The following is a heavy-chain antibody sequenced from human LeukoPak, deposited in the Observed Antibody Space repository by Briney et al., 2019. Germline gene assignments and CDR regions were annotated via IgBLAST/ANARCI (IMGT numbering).Heavy chain of an antibody. CDR3: ARADTAMEYFDY. Sequence: PGGSLRLSCAASGFTFSDYAMNWVRQAPGKGLEWVSSMSSSSSYIYYADSVKGRFTISRDNAKNSLYLQMNSLRAEDTAVYYCARADTAMEYFDYWGQGTLVTVSS. V-gene: IGHV3-21*01. J-gene: IGHJ4*02. CDR2: MSSSSSYI. CDR1: GFTFSDYA. D-gene: IGHD5-18*01.